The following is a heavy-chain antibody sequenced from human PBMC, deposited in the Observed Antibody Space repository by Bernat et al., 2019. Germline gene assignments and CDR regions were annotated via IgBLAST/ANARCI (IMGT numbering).Heavy chain of an antibody. D-gene: IGHD5-12*01. CDR2: ISGSGGST. V-gene: IGHV3-23*01. CDR1: GFTFSSYA. Sequence: EVQLLESGGGLVQPGGSLRLSCAASGFTFSSYAMSWVRQAPGKGLEWVTAISGSGGSTYYADSVKGRFTISRDKTKNTLYLQMSSLRAADTAVYYCAKLSAVATDWYFDLWGRGTLVTVSS. J-gene: IGHJ2*01. CDR3: AKLSAVATDWYFDL.